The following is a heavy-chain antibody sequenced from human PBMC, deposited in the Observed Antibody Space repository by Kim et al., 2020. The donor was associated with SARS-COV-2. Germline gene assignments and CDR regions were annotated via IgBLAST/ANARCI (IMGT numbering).Heavy chain of an antibody. CDR1: GYTFTSYY. V-gene: IGHV1-46*01. CDR2: INPSGGST. Sequence: ASVKVSCKASGYTFTSYYMHWVRQAPGQGLEWMGIINPSGGSTSYAQKFQGRVTMTRDTSTSTVYMELSSLRSEDTAVYYCARDGAYCGGDCSPYYYYYGMDVWGQGTTVTVSS. J-gene: IGHJ6*02. CDR3: ARDGAYCGGDCSPYYYYYGMDV. D-gene: IGHD2-21*02.